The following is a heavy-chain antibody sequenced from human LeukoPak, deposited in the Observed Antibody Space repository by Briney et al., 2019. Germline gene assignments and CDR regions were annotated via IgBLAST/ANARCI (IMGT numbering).Heavy chain of an antibody. CDR2: ISYDGSNK. J-gene: IGHJ4*02. V-gene: IGHV3-30-3*01. CDR1: GFTFSSYA. D-gene: IGHD4-17*01. CDR3: ARDVSYGDYGEFDY. Sequence: GRSLRLSCAASGFTFSSYAMHWVRQAPGKGLEWVAVISYDGSNKYYADSVKGRFTISRDNSKNTLYLQVNSLRAEDTAVYYCARDVSYGDYGEFDYWGQGTLVTVSS.